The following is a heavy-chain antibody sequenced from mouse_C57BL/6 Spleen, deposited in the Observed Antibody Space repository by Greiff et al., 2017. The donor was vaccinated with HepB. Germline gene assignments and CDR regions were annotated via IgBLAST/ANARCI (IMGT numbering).Heavy chain of an antibody. J-gene: IGHJ2*01. V-gene: IGHV3-6*01. CDR2: ISYDGSN. CDR3: ARAPFITTVVYFDY. Sequence: VQLKESGPGLVKPSQSLSLTCSVTGYSITSGYYWNWIRQFPGNKLEWMGYISYDGSNNYNPSLKNRFSITRDTSKNQFFLKLNSVTTEDTATYYCARAPFITTVVYFDYWGQGTTLTVSS. CDR1: GYSITSGYY. D-gene: IGHD1-1*01.